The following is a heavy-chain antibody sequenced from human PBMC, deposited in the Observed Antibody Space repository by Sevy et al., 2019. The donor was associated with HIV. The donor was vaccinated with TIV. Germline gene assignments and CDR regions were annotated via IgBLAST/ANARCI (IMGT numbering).Heavy chain of an antibody. D-gene: IGHD3-3*01. CDR2: ISSSSSYI. Sequence: GESLKISCAASGFTFSSYSMNWVRQAPGKGLEWVSSISSSSSYIYYADSVKGRFTISRDNAKNSLYLQMNSLRAEDTAVYYCAREGVLRFLPGMDVWGQGTTVTVSS. J-gene: IGHJ6*02. V-gene: IGHV3-21*01. CDR3: AREGVLRFLPGMDV. CDR1: GFTFSSYS.